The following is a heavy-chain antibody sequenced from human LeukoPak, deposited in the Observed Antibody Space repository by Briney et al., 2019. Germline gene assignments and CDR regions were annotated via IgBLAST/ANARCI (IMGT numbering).Heavy chain of an antibody. Sequence: EPGGSLRPSCAASGFTFSSYGMHWVRQAPGKGLEWVAVISYDGSNKYYADSVKGRFTISRDNSKNTLYLQMNSLRAEDTAVYYCAREKALAGYSYGRYYFDYWGQGTLVTVSS. V-gene: IGHV3-30*19. CDR1: GFTFSSYG. J-gene: IGHJ4*02. CDR3: AREKALAGYSYGRYYFDY. CDR2: ISYDGSNK. D-gene: IGHD5-18*01.